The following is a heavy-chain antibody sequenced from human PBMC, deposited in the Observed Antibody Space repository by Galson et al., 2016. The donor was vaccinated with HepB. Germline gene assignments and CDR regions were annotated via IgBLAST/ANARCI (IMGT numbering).Heavy chain of an antibody. CDR2: ISSSVSTI. CDR3: ARGWARSTYYYDNSGYDS. D-gene: IGHD3-22*01. V-gene: IGHV3-48*03. CDR1: GFTFSSFE. J-gene: IGHJ4*02. Sequence: SLRLSCAAPGFTFSSFEMNWVRQAPGKGLEWVSYISSSVSTIYYADSVKGRFTISRDDAKSSLFLQMNSLRAEDTGVYYCARGWARSTYYYDNSGYDSWGQGTLVIVSS.